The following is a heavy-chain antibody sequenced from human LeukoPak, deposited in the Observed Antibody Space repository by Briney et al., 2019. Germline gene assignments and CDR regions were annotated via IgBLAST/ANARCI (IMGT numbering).Heavy chain of an antibody. CDR2: ISGSGGST. J-gene: IGHJ3*02. D-gene: IGHD3-22*01. V-gene: IGHV3-23*01. CDR3: AKGHYDSSGYYYERDAFDI. Sequence: PGGSLRLSCAASGFTFSSYAVSWVRQAPGKGLEWVSAISGSGGSTYYADSVKGRFTISRDNSKNTLYLQMNSLRAEDTAVYYCAKGHYDSSGYYYERDAFDIWGQGTMVTVSS. CDR1: GFTFSSYA.